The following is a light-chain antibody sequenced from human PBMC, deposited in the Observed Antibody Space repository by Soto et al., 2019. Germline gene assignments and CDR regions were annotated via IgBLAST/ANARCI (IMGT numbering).Light chain of an antibody. Sequence: LAHPPSSSVSPGDSFTMSCTGPRSGIGGDNYVSWYHQQPGKAPKLIIYEVTERPSGVPGSFSGSKPGDTAYLTVTGIHAEDEGEYYCSSFAASKTYILLGGG. CDR2: EVT. V-gene: IGLV2-8*01. CDR3: SSFAASKTYIL. CDR1: RSGIGGDNY. J-gene: IGLJ2*01.